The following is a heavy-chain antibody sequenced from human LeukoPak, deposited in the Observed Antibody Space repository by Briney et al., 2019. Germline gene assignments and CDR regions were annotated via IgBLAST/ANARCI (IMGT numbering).Heavy chain of an antibody. CDR1: GFTFSSYD. V-gene: IGHV3-73*01. CDR2: IRSKANSYAT. CDR3: TRHSLDYGDYVKSYYYYMDV. D-gene: IGHD4-17*01. Sequence: GGSLRLSCAASGFTFSSYDMHWVRQASGKGLEWVGRIRSKANSYATAYAASVKGRFTISRDDSKNTAYLQMNSLKTEDTAVYYCTRHSLDYGDYVKSYYYYMDVWGKGTTVTVSS. J-gene: IGHJ6*03.